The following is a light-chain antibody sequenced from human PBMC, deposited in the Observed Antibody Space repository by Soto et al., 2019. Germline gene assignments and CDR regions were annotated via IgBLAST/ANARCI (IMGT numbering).Light chain of an antibody. Sequence: QSVLTQPPSVSGAPGQRVTISCTGNSSNIGAGYAVHWYQQLPGTAPELLIYDNNNRPSGVPDRFSGSKSGTSASLAITGLQAEDEADYYCQSYDSSLSGWVFGGGTKVTVL. J-gene: IGLJ3*02. CDR2: DNN. CDR1: SSNIGAGYA. V-gene: IGLV1-40*01. CDR3: QSYDSSLSGWV.